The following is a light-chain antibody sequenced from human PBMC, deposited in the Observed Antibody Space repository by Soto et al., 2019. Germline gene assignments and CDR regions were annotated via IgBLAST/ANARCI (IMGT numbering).Light chain of an antibody. Sequence: DIQMTQSPSTLSASIGDRVTITCRASQTINNGLAWYQQKPGKAPNLLIYHASNLETGVPSRFSGSAFGTEFTLTISSLQPDDFATSYCQHYNSYPWTFDQGTKVEIK. V-gene: IGKV1-5*01. CDR2: HAS. J-gene: IGKJ1*01. CDR1: QTINNG. CDR3: QHYNSYPWT.